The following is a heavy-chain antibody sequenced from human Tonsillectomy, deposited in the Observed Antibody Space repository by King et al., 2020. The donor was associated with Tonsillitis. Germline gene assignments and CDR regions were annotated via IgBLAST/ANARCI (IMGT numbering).Heavy chain of an antibody. CDR3: ARDGASNWFDP. V-gene: IGHV4-38-2*02. J-gene: IGHJ5*02. CDR1: GYSISSGYY. D-gene: IGHD4-17*01. CDR2: IYHSGST. Sequence: VQLQESGPGLVKPSETLSLTCAVSGYSISSGYYWGWLRQPPGKGLEWIGSIYHSGSTYYNPSLKSRVTISVDTSKNQFSLKLSSVTAADTAVYYCARDGASNWFDPWGQGTLVTVSS.